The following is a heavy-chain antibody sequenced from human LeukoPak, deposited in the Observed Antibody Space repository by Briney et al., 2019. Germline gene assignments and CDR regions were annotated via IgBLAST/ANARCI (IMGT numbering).Heavy chain of an antibody. Sequence: KPSETLSLTCTVSGGSISSDIYYWNWIRQPAGKGLEWIGRIYTSGSTNYNPSLKIRVTISVDTSNNQFSLKLSSVTAADTAVYYCARGTKGITGAPSDYWGQGTLVTVSS. D-gene: IGHD1-20*01. J-gene: IGHJ4*02. CDR3: ARGTKGITGAPSDY. CDR2: IYTSGST. CDR1: GGSISSDIYY. V-gene: IGHV4-61*02.